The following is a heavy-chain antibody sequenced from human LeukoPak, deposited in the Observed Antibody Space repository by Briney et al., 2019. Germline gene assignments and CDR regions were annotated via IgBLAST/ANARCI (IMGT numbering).Heavy chain of an antibody. D-gene: IGHD2-21*01. V-gene: IGHV1-69*13. Sequence: ASVKVSCKASGGTFSSYAISWVQQASGQGLEWMGGIIPLFGTPNYAQRFQGRVTITADESTSTAYLELSSLRSEDTAVYYCARDSSEFRSLIPHWGQGTLVTVSS. CDR1: GGTFSSYA. CDR3: ARDSSEFRSLIPH. J-gene: IGHJ1*01. CDR2: IIPLFGTP.